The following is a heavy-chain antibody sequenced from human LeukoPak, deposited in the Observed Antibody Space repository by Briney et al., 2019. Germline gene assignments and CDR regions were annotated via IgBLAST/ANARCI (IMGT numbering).Heavy chain of an antibody. D-gene: IGHD1-7*01. CDR1: ELTSSTSW. Sequence: PGGSLRLSCAASELTSSTSWMSWVRQAPGKGLEWVAQTKQDGSEKYYVDSEKGRFTTSRDKNSLFLQMNSVRAEDTAVYYCVGWGISGITNHWGQGTLVTVSS. V-gene: IGHV3-7*01. CDR2: TKQDGSEK. CDR3: VGWGISGITNH. J-gene: IGHJ4*02.